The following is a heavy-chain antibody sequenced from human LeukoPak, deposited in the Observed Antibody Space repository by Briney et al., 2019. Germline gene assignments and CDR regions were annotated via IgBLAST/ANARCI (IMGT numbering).Heavy chain of an antibody. CDR1: GFTFSSYA. CDR3: ASSFYGSGSYYKDY. Sequence: PGGSLRLSCAASGFTFSSYAMHWVRQAPGKGLEWVAVISYDGNNKYYADSVKGRFTISRDNSKNTLYLQMNSLSAEDTAVYYCASSFYGSGSYYKDYWGQGTLVTVSS. V-gene: IGHV3-30-3*01. CDR2: ISYDGNNK. J-gene: IGHJ4*02. D-gene: IGHD3-10*01.